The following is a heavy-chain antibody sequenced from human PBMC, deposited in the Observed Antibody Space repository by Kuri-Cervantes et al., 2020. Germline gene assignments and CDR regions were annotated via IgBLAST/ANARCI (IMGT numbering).Heavy chain of an antibody. J-gene: IGHJ2*01. V-gene: IGHV1-3*01. CDR3: ARGSSWYGTSIWYFDL. Sequence: ASVKVSCKASGGTFSSYAISWVRQAPGQGLEWMGWINAGNGNTKYSQKFQGRVTITRDTSESTAYMELSSLRSEDTAVYYCARGSSWYGTSIWYFDLWGRGTLVTVSS. D-gene: IGHD6-13*01. CDR2: INAGNGNT. CDR1: GGTFSSYA.